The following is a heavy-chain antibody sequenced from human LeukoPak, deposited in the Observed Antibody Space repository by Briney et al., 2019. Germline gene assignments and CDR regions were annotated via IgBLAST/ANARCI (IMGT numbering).Heavy chain of an antibody. J-gene: IGHJ6*03. CDR3: ARERITMIVVVSHYYYYMDV. Sequence: PSETLSLTCTVSGGSISSSSYYWGWIRQPPGKGLEWIGSIYYSGSTYYNPSLKSRVTISVDTSKNQFSLKLSSVTAADTAVYYCARERITMIVVVSHYYYYMDVWGKGTTVTVSS. CDR1: GGSISSSSYY. V-gene: IGHV4-39*02. D-gene: IGHD3-22*01. CDR2: IYYSGST.